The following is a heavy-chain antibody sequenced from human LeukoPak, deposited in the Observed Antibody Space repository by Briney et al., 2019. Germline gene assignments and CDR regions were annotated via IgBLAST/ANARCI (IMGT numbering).Heavy chain of an antibody. CDR3: ARNLPAAIKRISWFDP. CDR1: GYTFTGYY. Sequence: GASVKVSCKASGYTFTGYYMHWVRQAPGQGLEWMGWINPNSGGTNYAQKFQGRATMTRDTSISTAYMELSRLRSDDTAVYYCARNLPAAIKRISWFDPWGQGTLVTVSS. D-gene: IGHD2-2*02. V-gene: IGHV1-2*02. J-gene: IGHJ5*02. CDR2: INPNSGGT.